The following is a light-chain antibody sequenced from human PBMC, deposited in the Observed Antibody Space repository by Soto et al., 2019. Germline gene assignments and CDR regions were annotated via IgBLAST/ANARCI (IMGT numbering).Light chain of an antibody. Sequence: EKVMTQSPATLSLAPGEIATLSCSSIQSVSSFLAWYQQKPGQAPRLLIYGASTRATGIPARFSGSGSGTEFTLTISSLQPEDFAVYYCQQYSNWPSWTFGQGTKV. CDR2: GAS. CDR1: QSVSSF. V-gene: IGKV3-15*01. J-gene: IGKJ1*01. CDR3: QQYSNWPSWT.